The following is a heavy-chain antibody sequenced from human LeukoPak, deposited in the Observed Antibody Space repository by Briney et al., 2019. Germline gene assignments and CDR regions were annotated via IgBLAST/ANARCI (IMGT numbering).Heavy chain of an antibody. V-gene: IGHV1-69*13. D-gene: IGHD3-22*01. CDR1: GYTFTGYY. Sequence: GASVKVSFKASGYTFTGYYMHWVRQAPGQGLEWMGGIIPIFGTANYAQKFQGRVTITADESTSTAYMELSSLRSEDTAVYYCAREYYHDSSGYYEVVDYWGQGTLVTVSS. J-gene: IGHJ4*02. CDR2: IIPIFGTA. CDR3: AREYYHDSSGYYEVVDY.